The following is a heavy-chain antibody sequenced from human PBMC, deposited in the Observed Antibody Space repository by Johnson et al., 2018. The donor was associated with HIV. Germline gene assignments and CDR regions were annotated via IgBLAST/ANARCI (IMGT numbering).Heavy chain of an antibody. D-gene: IGHD5-24*01. CDR2: INQDGSEK. J-gene: IGHJ3*02. CDR1: GFTFSFYC. Sequence: VQLVESGGGLVQPWGSLRLSCAAPGFTFSFYCMNWVRQAPGKGLEWVANINQDGSEKYYVDSVKGRFTISRDNAKKSVYLQMNSLRAEDTAVYYCAREVERGLGFDIWGQGTIVTVSS. CDR3: AREVERGLGFDI. V-gene: IGHV3-7*01.